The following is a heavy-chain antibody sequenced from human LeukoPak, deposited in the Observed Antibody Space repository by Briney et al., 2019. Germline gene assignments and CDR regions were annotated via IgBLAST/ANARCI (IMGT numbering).Heavy chain of an antibody. CDR3: ARVSGTTDHLDY. D-gene: IGHD1-7*01. J-gene: IGHJ4*02. Sequence: SETLSLTCAVYGGSFSGYYWSWIRQPPGKGLEWIGEINHSGSTNYNPSLKSRVTISVDTSKNQFSLKVTSVTAADTAVYYCARVSGTTDHLDYWGQGTLVTVSS. CDR2: INHSGST. V-gene: IGHV4-34*01. CDR1: GGSFSGYY.